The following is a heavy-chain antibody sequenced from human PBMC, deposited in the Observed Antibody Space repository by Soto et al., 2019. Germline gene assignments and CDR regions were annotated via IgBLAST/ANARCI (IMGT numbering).Heavy chain of an antibody. CDR1: GGSISSSSYY. J-gene: IGHJ1*01. CDR2: IYYSGST. Sequence: QLQLQESGPGLVKPSETLSLTCTVSGGSISSSSYYWGWIRQPPGQGLEWIGSIYYSGSTYYNPALKSRVTISVDTSKNQFSLKLSSVTAADTAVYYCARLRGREYFQHWGQGTLVTVSS. CDR3: ARLRGREYFQH. V-gene: IGHV4-39*01.